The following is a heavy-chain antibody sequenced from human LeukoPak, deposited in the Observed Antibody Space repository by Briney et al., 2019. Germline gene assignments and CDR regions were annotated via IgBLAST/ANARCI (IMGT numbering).Heavy chain of an antibody. CDR3: ARRAAAGTFYGMDV. J-gene: IGHJ6*02. V-gene: IGHV4-34*01. Sequence: SETLSLTCAVYGGSFSGYYWSWIRRPPGKGLEWIGEINHSGSTNYNPSLKSRVTISVDTSKNQFSLKLSSVTAADTAVYYCARRAAAGTFYGMDVWGQGTTVTVSS. CDR2: INHSGST. CDR1: GGSFSGYY. D-gene: IGHD6-13*01.